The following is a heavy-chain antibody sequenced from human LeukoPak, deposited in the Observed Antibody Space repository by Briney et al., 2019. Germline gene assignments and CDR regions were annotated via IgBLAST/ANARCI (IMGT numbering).Heavy chain of an antibody. D-gene: IGHD4-17*01. V-gene: IGHV4-39*01. J-gene: IGHJ6*02. CDR2: IYYSGST. CDR3: ASGTTVDGMDV. CDR1: GGSISSSSHY. Sequence: SETLSLTCTVSGGSISSSSHYWGWIRQPPGKGLEWIGSIYYSGSTYYNPSLKSRVTISVDTSKNQFSLKLSSVTAADTAVYYCASGTTVDGMDVWGQGTTVTVSS.